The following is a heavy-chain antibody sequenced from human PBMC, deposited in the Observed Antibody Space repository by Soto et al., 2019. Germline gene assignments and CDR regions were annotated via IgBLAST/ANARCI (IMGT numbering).Heavy chain of an antibody. CDR3: ARPPVTIFGVVTPFDY. CDR2: IYPGDSDT. D-gene: IGHD3-3*01. CDR1: GYSFTSYW. V-gene: IGHV5-51*01. J-gene: IGHJ4*02. Sequence: GESLKISCKGSGYSFTSYWIGWVRQMPGKGLEWMGIIYPGDSDTRYSPSFQGQVTISADKSISTAYLQWSSLKASDTAMYYCARPPVTIFGVVTPFDYWGQGTLVTAPQ.